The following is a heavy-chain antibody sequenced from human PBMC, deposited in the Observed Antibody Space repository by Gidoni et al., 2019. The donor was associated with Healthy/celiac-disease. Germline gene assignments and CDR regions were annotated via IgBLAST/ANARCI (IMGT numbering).Heavy chain of an antibody. CDR1: GYTLTELS. V-gene: IGHV1-24*01. CDR2: FDPEDGET. D-gene: IGHD3-10*01. J-gene: IGHJ4*02. CDR3: ATMLINYYGSGSYYD. Sequence: QVQLVQSGAEVKKPWPSVKVSCKVSGYTLTELSMHWVRQAPGKGLEWMGGFDPEDGETIYAQKFQGRVTMTEDTSTDTAYMELSSLRSEDTAVYYCATMLINYYGSGSYYDWGQGTLVTVSS.